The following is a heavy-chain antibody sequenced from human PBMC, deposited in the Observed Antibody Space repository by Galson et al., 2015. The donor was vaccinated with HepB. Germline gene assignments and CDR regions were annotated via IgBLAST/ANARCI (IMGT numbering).Heavy chain of an antibody. CDR2: TYYRSKWYN. D-gene: IGHD3-10*01. CDR1: GDSVSSNSAA. V-gene: IGHV6-1*01. Sequence: CAISGDSVSSNSAAWNWIRQSPSRGLEWLGRTYYRSKWYNDYAVSVKSRITINPDTSKNQFSLQLNSVTPEDTAVHYCARGRGSGSYLNFDYWGQGTLVTVSS. J-gene: IGHJ4*02. CDR3: ARGRGSGSYLNFDY.